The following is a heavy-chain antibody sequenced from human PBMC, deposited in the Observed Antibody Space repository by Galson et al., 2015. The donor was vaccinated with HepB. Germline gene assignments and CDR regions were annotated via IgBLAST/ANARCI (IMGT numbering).Heavy chain of an antibody. D-gene: IGHD6-19*01. J-gene: IGHJ4*02. CDR3: ARRGKPGYSSGWYNY. CDR1: GYSFTTYW. CDR2: IYPGDSDT. V-gene: IGHV5-51*01. Sequence: QSGAEVKKPRESLKISCKGSGYSFTTYWIGWVRQMPGKGLEWMGIIYPGDSDTRYSPSFKGRVTMSAANAISTAYLQCSSLKASDTAMYYCARRGKPGYSSGWYNYWGQGTLVTVSS.